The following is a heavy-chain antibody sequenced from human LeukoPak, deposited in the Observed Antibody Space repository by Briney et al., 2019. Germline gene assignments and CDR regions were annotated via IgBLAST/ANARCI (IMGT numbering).Heavy chain of an antibody. D-gene: IGHD1-14*01. Sequence: GGTLRLSCAASGFTFNTYGMSWVRQAPGKGLEWVSGISGSGGATYYADSVKGRFTISRDDPHNTLYLQMNSLRAEDTAVYFCARLNKPGWFDPWGQGTLVTVSS. J-gene: IGHJ5*02. CDR1: GFTFNTYG. V-gene: IGHV3-23*01. CDR2: ISGSGGAT. CDR3: ARLNKPGWFDP.